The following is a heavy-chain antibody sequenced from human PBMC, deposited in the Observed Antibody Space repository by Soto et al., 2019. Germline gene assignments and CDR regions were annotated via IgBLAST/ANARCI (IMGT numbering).Heavy chain of an antibody. CDR2: INKDGGTT. J-gene: IGHJ6*02. CDR1: GFTFSDYF. D-gene: IGHD1-20*01. Sequence: EVQLLESGGGLVQPGESLRLSCAASGFTFSDYFMNWVRQAPGKGLEWVSGINKDGGTTQNANFVRGRFTISRDNSRNTLYLQMNSVRAEDTALYYGAKDLHWYGMDVWGQGTTVTVS. CDR3: AKDLHWYGMDV. V-gene: IGHV3-23*01.